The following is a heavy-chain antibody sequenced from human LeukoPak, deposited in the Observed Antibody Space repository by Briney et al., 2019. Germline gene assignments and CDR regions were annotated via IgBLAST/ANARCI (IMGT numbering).Heavy chain of an antibody. Sequence: PSQTLYLTCTVSGGSISSGSYYWSRIRQPPGQGLEWIGRIYTSGSTNYNPYFKSRVTISVDPSKNQFSLKLSSVTAADTAVYYCAREPLGIRWFDPWGQGTLVTVSS. CDR2: IYTSGST. J-gene: IGHJ5*02. CDR3: AREPLGIRWFDP. V-gene: IGHV4-61*02. CDR1: GGSISSGSYY. D-gene: IGHD7-27*01.